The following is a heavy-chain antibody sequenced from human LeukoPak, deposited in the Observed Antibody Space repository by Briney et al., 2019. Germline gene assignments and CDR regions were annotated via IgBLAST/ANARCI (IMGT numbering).Heavy chain of an antibody. CDR2: INPNSGGT. J-gene: IGHJ4*02. Sequence: GASVKVSSKASGYTFTGYYMHWVRQAPGQGLEWMGWINPNSGGTNYAQKFQGRVTMTRDTSISTAYMELSRLRSDDTAVYYCAGGTLTGTTGLDYWGQGTLVTVSS. CDR1: GYTFTGYY. CDR3: AGGTLTGTTGLDY. D-gene: IGHD1-20*01. V-gene: IGHV1-2*02.